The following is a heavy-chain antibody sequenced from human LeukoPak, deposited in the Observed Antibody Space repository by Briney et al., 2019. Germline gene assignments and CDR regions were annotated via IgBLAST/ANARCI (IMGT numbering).Heavy chain of an antibody. D-gene: IGHD2-8*01. CDR2: ISSSGSTI. J-gene: IGHJ6*02. Sequence: PGGSLRLSCAASGFTFSSYEMNWVRQAPGKGLEWVSYISSSGSTIYYADSVKGRFTISRDNAKNSLYLQMNSLRAEDTAVYYCARVPYCTIGVCYMEYYYYYGMDVWGQGTTVTVSS. V-gene: IGHV3-48*03. CDR3: ARVPYCTIGVCYMEYYYYYGMDV. CDR1: GFTFSSYE.